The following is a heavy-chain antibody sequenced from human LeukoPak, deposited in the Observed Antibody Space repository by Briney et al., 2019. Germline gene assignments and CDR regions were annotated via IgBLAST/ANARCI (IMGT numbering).Heavy chain of an antibody. J-gene: IGHJ5*02. V-gene: IGHV1-18*01. D-gene: IGHD3-3*01. CDR3: ARGPRITIFGVVRWFDP. CDR2: ISAYNGNT. Sequence: ASVKVSCKASGYTFTSYGISWVRQDPGQGLEWMGWISAYNGNTNYAQKLQGRVTMTTDTSTSTAYMELRSLRSDDTAVYYCARGPRITIFGVVRWFDPWGQGTLVTVSS. CDR1: GYTFTSYG.